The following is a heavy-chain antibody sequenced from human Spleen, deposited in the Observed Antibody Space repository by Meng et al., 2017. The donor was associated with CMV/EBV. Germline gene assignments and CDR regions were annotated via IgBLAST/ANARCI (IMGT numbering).Heavy chain of an antibody. D-gene: IGHD3-22*01. CDR2: IYYSGST. Sequence: GSLRLSCTVSGGSISSYYWRWIRQPPGKGLEWIGYIYYSGSTNYNPSLKSRVTISVDTSKNQFSLKLSSVTAADTAVYYCARGFYDSSGYYDDYWGQGTLVTVSS. J-gene: IGHJ4*02. V-gene: IGHV4-59*01. CDR1: GGSISSYY. CDR3: ARGFYDSSGYYDDY.